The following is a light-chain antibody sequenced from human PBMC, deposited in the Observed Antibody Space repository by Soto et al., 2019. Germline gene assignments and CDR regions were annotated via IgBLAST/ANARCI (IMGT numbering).Light chain of an antibody. CDR3: QQYNDWPPYT. CDR2: GAS. J-gene: IGKJ2*01. V-gene: IGKV3-15*01. Sequence: EILMTQSPVTLSVSPGESATLSCRASQSVAYNLAWYQQKPGQSPRLLIYGASTRATDIPARFSGSGFGTEFTLTINILQSEDFAVYYCQQYNDWPPYTCGQGTKLHI. CDR1: QSVAYN.